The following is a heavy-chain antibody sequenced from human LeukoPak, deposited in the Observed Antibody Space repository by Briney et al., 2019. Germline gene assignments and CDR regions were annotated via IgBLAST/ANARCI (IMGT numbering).Heavy chain of an antibody. J-gene: IGHJ4*02. D-gene: IGHD2-21*02. CDR1: GFTFSSYA. Sequence: GGSLRLSCAASGFTFSSYAMHWVRQAPGEGLEYVSAISSNGGSTYYANSVKGRFTISRDNSKNTLYLQMGSLRAEDMAVYYCARTKCGGDCYCDYWDQGTLVTVSS. CDR2: ISSNGGST. V-gene: IGHV3-64*01. CDR3: ARTKCGGDCYCDY.